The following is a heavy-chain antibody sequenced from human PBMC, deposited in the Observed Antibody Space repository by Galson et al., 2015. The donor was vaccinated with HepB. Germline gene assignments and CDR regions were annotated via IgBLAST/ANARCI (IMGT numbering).Heavy chain of an antibody. J-gene: IGHJ6*02. V-gene: IGHV3-48*01. D-gene: IGHD1-26*01. CDR1: GFTFSSYS. CDR2: ISSSSSSI. CDR3: ARFKSGRGLGGMDV. Sequence: SLRLSCAASGFTFSSYSMNWVRQAPGKGLEWVSYISSSSSSIYYADSVKCRFTISRDNAKNSLYLQMNSLRAEDTAVYYCARFKSGRGLGGMDVWGQGTTVTVSS.